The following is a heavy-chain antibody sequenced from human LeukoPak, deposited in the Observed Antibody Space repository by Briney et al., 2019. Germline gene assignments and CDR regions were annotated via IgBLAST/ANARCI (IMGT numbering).Heavy chain of an antibody. J-gene: IGHJ4*02. CDR1: GFTLSDSA. CDR3: ARHKDPDYGDRKLFDY. Sequence: PGGSLKLSCAASGFTLSDSAMRWVRQASGKGLEWVGRIRSKTNSFATEYAASVKGRFTISRDDSKNTVYLQLNSLKTEDTATYFCARHKDPDYGDRKLFDYWGLGTLVTVSS. D-gene: IGHD4/OR15-4a*01. V-gene: IGHV3-73*01. CDR2: IRSKTNSFAT.